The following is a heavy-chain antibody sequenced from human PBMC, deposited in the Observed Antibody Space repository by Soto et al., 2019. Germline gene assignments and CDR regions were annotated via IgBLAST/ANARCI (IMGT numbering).Heavy chain of an antibody. D-gene: IGHD6-13*01. CDR2: IYPGDSDT. V-gene: IGHV5-51*01. CDR1: GYSFTSYW. J-gene: IGHJ4*01. Sequence: GESLKISCKGSGYSFTSYWIGWVRQMPGKGLEWMGIIYPGDSDTRYSPSFQGQVTISADKSISTAYLQWSSLKASDTAMYYCARLGSTAAGRYYFDYWGQGTLVTVSS. CDR3: ARLGSTAAGRYYFDY.